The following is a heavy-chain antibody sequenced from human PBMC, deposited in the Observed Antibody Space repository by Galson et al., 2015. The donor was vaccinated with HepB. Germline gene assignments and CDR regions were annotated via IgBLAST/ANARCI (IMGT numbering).Heavy chain of an antibody. V-gene: IGHV1-18*01. Sequence: SVKVSCKASGYTFTSYGISWVRQAPGQGLEWMGWINAYNGNTNYAQKLQGRVTMTTDTSTSTAYMELRSLRSDDTAVYYCARDGYYYDSSDEVGFDPWGQGTLVTVSS. D-gene: IGHD3-22*01. CDR1: GYTFTSYG. CDR2: INAYNGNT. CDR3: ARDGYYYDSSDEVGFDP. J-gene: IGHJ5*02.